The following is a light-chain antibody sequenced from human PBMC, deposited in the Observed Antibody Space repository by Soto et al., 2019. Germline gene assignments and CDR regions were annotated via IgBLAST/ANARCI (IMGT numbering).Light chain of an antibody. CDR3: AVWDDRLTGWV. CDR2: SNN. J-gene: IGLJ3*02. V-gene: IGLV1-44*01. CDR1: TSNIGNNA. Sequence: QSVLTQPPSASGTPGQRVTISCSGGTSNIGNNAVNWVQQLPGTAPKLLIYSNNQRPSGVPDRFSGSKSGTSGSLVISGLQSEDEADYYCAVWDDRLTGWVFGGGTKLTVL.